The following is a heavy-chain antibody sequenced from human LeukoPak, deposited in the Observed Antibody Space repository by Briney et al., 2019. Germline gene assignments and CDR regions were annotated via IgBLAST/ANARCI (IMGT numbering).Heavy chain of an antibody. CDR2: INDSGNT. Sequence: SETLSLTCAVYGGSFSGYYWTYIRQSPGKGLEWIGEINDSGNTNCNPSLKSRVTISIDTSKNQFSLKLSSVTAADTAIYYCARPLHCSSTTCYDWFDPWGQGTLVTVSS. J-gene: IGHJ5*02. V-gene: IGHV4-34*01. D-gene: IGHD2-2*01. CDR1: GGSFSGYY. CDR3: ARPLHCSSTTCYDWFDP.